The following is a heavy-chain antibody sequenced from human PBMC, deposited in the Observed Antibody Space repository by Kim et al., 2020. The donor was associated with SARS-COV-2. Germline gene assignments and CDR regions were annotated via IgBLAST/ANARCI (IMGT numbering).Heavy chain of an antibody. V-gene: IGHV4-39*01. D-gene: IGHD3-10*01. J-gene: IGHJ3*02. CDR2: IYYSGST. CDR1: GGSISSSSYY. Sequence: SETLSLTCTVSGGSISSSSYYWGWIRQPPGKGLEWIGSIYYSGSTYYNPSLKSRVTISVDTSKNQFSLKLSSVTAADTAVYYCASCGSEDAFDIWGQGT. CDR3: ASCGSEDAFDI.